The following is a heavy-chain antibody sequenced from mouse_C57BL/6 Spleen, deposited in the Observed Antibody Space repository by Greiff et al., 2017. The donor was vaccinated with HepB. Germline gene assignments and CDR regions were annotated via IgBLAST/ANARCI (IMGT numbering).Heavy chain of an antibody. CDR3: ARSDSYEFAY. Sequence: VQLKQSGPELVKPGASVKISCKASGYSFTGYYMNWVKQSPEKSLEWIGEINPSTGGTTYNQKFKAKATLTVDKSSSTAYMQLKSLTSEDSAVYYCARSDSYEFAYWGQGTLVTVSA. CDR2: INPSTGGT. D-gene: IGHD1-1*02. V-gene: IGHV1-42*01. J-gene: IGHJ3*01. CDR1: GYSFTGYY.